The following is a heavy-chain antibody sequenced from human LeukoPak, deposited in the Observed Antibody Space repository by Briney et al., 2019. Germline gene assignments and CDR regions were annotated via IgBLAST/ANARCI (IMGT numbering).Heavy chain of an antibody. Sequence: ASVKVSCKASGYTFSSYGISWVRQAPGQGLEWMGWISPYNGNTNYAQKFQGRITMSRDTSTSTVYMELSSLRSEDTAFYYCATDHSMANTAWWFDPWGQGTLVTVSS. J-gene: IGHJ5*02. CDR2: ISPYNGNT. D-gene: IGHD5-24*01. CDR1: GYTFSSYG. CDR3: ATDHSMANTAWWFDP. V-gene: IGHV1-18*01.